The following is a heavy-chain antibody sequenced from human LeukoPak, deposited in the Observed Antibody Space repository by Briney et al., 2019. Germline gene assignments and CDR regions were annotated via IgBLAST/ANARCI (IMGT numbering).Heavy chain of an antibody. CDR2: INHSGST. Sequence: ETLSLTCAVYGGSFSGYYWSWIRQPPGKGLEWIGEINHSGSTNYNPSLKSRVTISVDTSKNQFSLKLSSVTAADTAVYYCARPSLKYYYGSGSYMDVWGKGTTVTISS. J-gene: IGHJ6*03. D-gene: IGHD3-10*01. CDR1: GGSFSGYY. V-gene: IGHV4-34*01. CDR3: ARPSLKYYYGSGSYMDV.